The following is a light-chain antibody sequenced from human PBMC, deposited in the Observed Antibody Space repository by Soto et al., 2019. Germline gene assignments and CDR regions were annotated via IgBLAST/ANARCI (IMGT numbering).Light chain of an antibody. Sequence: QSALTQPRSVSGSPGQSVTISCTGTSSDVGDYNFVSWYRQHPGKAPELMIYDVNKRPSGVPDRFSGSKSGNTASLTISGLQGEDEADYHCCSYAGSYTLVFGGGTKLTVL. J-gene: IGLJ2*01. CDR3: CSYAGSYTLV. V-gene: IGLV2-11*01. CDR1: SSDVGDYNF. CDR2: DVN.